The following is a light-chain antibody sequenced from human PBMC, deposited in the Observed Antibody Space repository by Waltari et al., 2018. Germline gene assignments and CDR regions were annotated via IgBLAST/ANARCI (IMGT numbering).Light chain of an antibody. CDR3: NSFTRSTTWV. V-gene: IGLV2-14*03. CDR1: TSNY. Sequence: QSALTQPASVSGSPGQSITISCTGTTSNYVSWYPQHPDRAPTRFIYDVSKRPSGVSYRFSGSKSGNTASLTISGLQAEDEADYYCNSFTRSTTWVFGGGTKLTVL. CDR2: DVS. J-gene: IGLJ3*02.